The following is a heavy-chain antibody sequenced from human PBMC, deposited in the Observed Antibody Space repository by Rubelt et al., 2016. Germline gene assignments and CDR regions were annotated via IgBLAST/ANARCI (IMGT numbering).Heavy chain of an antibody. D-gene: IGHD2-2*01. V-gene: IGHV4-4*02. J-gene: IGHJ5*02. CDR1: GGSISSSNW. CDR3: ARGGIPAGRFDP. CDR2: IYHSGST. Sequence: QVQLQESGPGLVEPSGTLSLTCAVSGGSISSSNWWSWVRQPPGKGLEWIGEIYHSGSTNRNPSPKSRVTISVDNSKNQFSLKRSSVTAADTAVYYCARGGIPAGRFDPWGQGTLASVSS.